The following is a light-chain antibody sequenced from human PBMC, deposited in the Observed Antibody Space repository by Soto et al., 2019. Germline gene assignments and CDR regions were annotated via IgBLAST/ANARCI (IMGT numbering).Light chain of an antibody. CDR2: GAS. Sequence: EIVMTQSPATLSVSPGERATLSCRASQSVRSNLAWYQQKPGQAPRLLTYGASTRATGIPARFSGSGSGTEFTLTISSLQSEDFAVYYCQQYNNWPPWTFGQGTKVEIK. V-gene: IGKV3-15*01. CDR1: QSVRSN. CDR3: QQYNNWPPWT. J-gene: IGKJ1*01.